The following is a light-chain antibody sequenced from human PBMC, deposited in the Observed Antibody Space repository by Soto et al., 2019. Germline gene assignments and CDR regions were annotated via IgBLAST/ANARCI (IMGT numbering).Light chain of an antibody. V-gene: IGLV1-40*01. Sequence: QSVLTQPPSVSGAPGQRVTISCTGSSSNIGAGYDVHWYQQLPGPAPKLLIYDNNNRPSGVPDRFSGSKSGTSASLAITGLQAEYEADYYCQSYDSSLSSWVFGGGTQLTVL. CDR2: DNN. J-gene: IGLJ3*02. CDR1: SSNIGAGYD. CDR3: QSYDSSLSSWV.